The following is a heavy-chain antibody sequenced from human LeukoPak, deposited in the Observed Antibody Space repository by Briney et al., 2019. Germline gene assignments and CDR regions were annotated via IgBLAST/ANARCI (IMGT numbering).Heavy chain of an antibody. D-gene: IGHD2-15*01. CDR1: GFTFSFYG. V-gene: IGHV3-23*01. CDR2: ITGAGHT. J-gene: IGHJ4*02. Sequence: GGSLRLSCAASGFTFSFYGMNWVRQAPGKGLEWVSGITGAGHTYYADSVQGRFTIYRDNSKNTLYLQMNRLGAEDTAIYYCAKAPVTTCSGAYCYPFDYWSQGTLVTVSS. CDR3: AKAPVTTCSGAYCYPFDY.